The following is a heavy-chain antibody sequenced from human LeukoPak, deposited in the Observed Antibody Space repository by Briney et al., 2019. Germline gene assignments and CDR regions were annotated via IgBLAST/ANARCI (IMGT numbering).Heavy chain of an antibody. CDR3: ARAIVVVVTAPPYWYFDL. V-gene: IGHV4-4*08. CDR2: IYSFGST. CDR1: GGSISSYY. D-gene: IGHD2-21*02. Sequence: SETLSLTCTVSGGSISSYYWSWIRQSPGKGLEWVGHIYSFGSTNYNPSLKSRVTISVDTSKNQFSLKLSSVTAADTAVYYCARAIVVVVTAPPYWYFDLWGRGTLVTVSS. J-gene: IGHJ2*01.